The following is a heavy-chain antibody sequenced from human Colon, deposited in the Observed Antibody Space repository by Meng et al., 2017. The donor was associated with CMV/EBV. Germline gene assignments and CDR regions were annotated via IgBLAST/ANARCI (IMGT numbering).Heavy chain of an antibody. CDR3: AREDYMVRGVIIGTIWFDP. V-gene: IGHV1-2*02. D-gene: IGHD3-10*01. Sequence: ASVKVSCKASGYNFITYGISWVRQAPGQGLEWMGWINPNSGETNSAQKFQGRVTMTRDTSTNTAYMELSRLRSDDTAVYYCAREDYMVRGVIIGTIWFDPWGQGTLVTVSS. J-gene: IGHJ5*02. CDR2: INPNSGET. CDR1: GYNFITYG.